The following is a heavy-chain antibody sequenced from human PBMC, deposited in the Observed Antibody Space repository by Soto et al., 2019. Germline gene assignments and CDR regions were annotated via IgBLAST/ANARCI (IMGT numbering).Heavy chain of an antibody. Sequence: QVQLVQSGAEVKKPGSSVKVSCKASGGTFSSYAISWVRQAPGQGLEWMGGIIPNFGTANYAQKFQGRVTITADESTSTAYRGRSSLGSEDTAVYYCARAPEALVGAHQGTFDYWGQGTLVTVSS. CDR2: IIPNFGTA. J-gene: IGHJ4*02. CDR1: GGTFSSYA. CDR3: ARAPEALVGAHQGTFDY. D-gene: IGHD1-26*01. V-gene: IGHV1-69*01.